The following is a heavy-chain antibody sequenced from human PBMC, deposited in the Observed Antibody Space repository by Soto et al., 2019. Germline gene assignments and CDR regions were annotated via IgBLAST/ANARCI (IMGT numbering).Heavy chain of an antibody. V-gene: IGHV3-23*01. CDR3: AKASARPRATPYYFDY. CDR1: GFTFSSYA. Sequence: GGSLRLSCAASGFTFSSYAMSWVRQAPGKGLEWVSAISGSGGSTYYADSVKGRFTISRDNSKNTLYLQMNSLRAEDTAVYYCAKASARPRATPYYFDYWGQGTLVTVPS. CDR2: ISGSGGST. J-gene: IGHJ4*02.